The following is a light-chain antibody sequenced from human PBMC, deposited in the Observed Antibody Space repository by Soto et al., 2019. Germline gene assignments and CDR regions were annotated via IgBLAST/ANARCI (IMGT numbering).Light chain of an antibody. CDR2: WAS. Sequence: DIVMTQSPDSLAVSLGERATINCKSSQSILHSSNNRNYLAWYQQKPGQPPKLLIYWASTRDSGVPDRFSGSGSGTDLTLTISSLQTEDVAVYYCQQYYSVPRTFGQGTKVEVK. V-gene: IGKV4-1*01. CDR1: QSILHSSNNRNY. J-gene: IGKJ1*01. CDR3: QQYYSVPRT.